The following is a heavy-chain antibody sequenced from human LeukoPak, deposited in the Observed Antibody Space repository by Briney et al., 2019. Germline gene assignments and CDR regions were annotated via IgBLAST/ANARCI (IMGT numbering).Heavy chain of an antibody. CDR3: ARGPFRGYSYGPPLDY. CDR2: INHSGST. J-gene: IGHJ4*02. V-gene: IGHV4-39*07. CDR1: GGSISSSSYY. Sequence: SETLSLTCTVSGGSISSSSYYWGWIRQPTGKGLEWIGEINHSGSTNYNPSLKSRVTISVDTSKNQFSLKLSSVTAADTAVYYCARGPFRGYSYGPPLDYWGQGTLVTVSS. D-gene: IGHD5-18*01.